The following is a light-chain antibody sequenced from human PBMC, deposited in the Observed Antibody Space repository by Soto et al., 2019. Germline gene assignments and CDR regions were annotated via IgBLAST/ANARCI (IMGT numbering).Light chain of an antibody. CDR1: QSVRSY. Sequence: DIQMTQSPSSLSASVGDRVTITCRASQSVRSYLNWYQQKPGKAPNLLIYAASSLQSGVPSRFSGSGSGTDFTLTISSLHPEDFATYYCQQSYSTPPTFGGGTKVEI. CDR2: AAS. V-gene: IGKV1-39*01. CDR3: QQSYSTPPT. J-gene: IGKJ4*01.